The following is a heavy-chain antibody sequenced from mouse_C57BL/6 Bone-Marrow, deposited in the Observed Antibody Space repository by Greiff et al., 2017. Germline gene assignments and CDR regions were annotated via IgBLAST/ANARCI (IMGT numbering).Heavy chain of an antibody. J-gene: IGHJ4*01. D-gene: IGHD1-1*01. CDR2: IYPGNSDT. CDR3: TKGTLTTVVAGAMDY. Sequence: EVKLQESGTVLARPGASVKMSCKTSGYTFTSYWMHWVKQRPGQGLEWIGAIYPGNSDTSYNQKFKGKAKLTAVTSAGTAYMELSSLTNEDSAVYYCTKGTLTTVVAGAMDYWGQGTSVTVSS. V-gene: IGHV1-5*01. CDR1: GYTFTSYW.